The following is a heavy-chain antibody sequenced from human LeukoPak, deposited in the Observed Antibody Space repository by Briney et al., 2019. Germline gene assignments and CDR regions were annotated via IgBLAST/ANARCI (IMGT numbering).Heavy chain of an antibody. V-gene: IGHV1-2*02. CDR1: GYTFTGYY. D-gene: IGHD3-16*01. Sequence: ASVKVSCKASGYTFTGYYMHWVRQAPGQGLEWMGWMNPNSGATSYAREFQDRVTMTRDTSLSTAYMELSRLRSDDTAIYFCATRPINCIITNCYVDYWGQGTLVTVSS. CDR3: ATRPINCIITNCYVDY. CDR2: MNPNSGAT. J-gene: IGHJ4*02.